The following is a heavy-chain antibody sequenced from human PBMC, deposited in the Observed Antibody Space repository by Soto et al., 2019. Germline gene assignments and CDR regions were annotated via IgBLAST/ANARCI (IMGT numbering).Heavy chain of an antibody. CDR3: ARDHRPSGSYYLFAFDI. Sequence: PSETLSLTCTVFGGSISSYYWSWIRQPPGKGLEWIGYIYYSGSTNYNPSLKSRVTISVDTSKNQFSLKLSSVTAADTAVYYCARDHRPSGSYYLFAFDIWGQGTMVTVSS. J-gene: IGHJ3*02. D-gene: IGHD1-26*01. CDR1: GGSISSYY. CDR2: IYYSGST. V-gene: IGHV4-59*01.